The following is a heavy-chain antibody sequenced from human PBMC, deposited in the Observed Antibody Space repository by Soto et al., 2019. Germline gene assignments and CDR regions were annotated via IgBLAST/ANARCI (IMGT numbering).Heavy chain of an antibody. CDR1: GGSVSSSSYY. Sequence: SETLSLTCTVSGGSVSSSSYYWGWIRQPPEKGLEWIGNIYYTGSTYYNPSLKSRVTMSVDTSKNQFSLELSAVTAADTAVYYCVRRARSGISRHYYYYMDVWGKGTTVTVSS. CDR3: VRRARSGISRHYYYYMDV. CDR2: IYYTGST. V-gene: IGHV4-39*01. J-gene: IGHJ6*03.